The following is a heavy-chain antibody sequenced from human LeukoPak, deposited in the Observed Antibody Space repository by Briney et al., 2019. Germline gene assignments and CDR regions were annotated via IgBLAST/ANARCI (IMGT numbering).Heavy chain of an antibody. CDR2: INEDGSEK. CDR1: GFTFSRYW. Sequence: GGSLRLSCAASGFTFSRYWMTWVRQAPGKGLEWVANINEDGSEKYYVDSVKGRFTISRDNAKNSLYLQMNSLRAEDTAVYYCARDSEPHILWNDFDYWGQGTLVTVSS. CDR3: ARDSEPHILWNDFDY. J-gene: IGHJ4*02. D-gene: IGHD2-21*01. V-gene: IGHV3-7*01.